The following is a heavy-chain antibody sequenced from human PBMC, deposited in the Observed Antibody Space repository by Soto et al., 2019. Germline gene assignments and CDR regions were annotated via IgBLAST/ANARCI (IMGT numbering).Heavy chain of an antibody. V-gene: IGHV3-15*07. CDR1: GFSFSAAW. J-gene: IGHJ4*02. CDR3: THQGDYYARRDS. D-gene: IGHD3-10*01. CDR2: IKSKAGGGTA. Sequence: EEHLVESGGGLVKPGGSLRLSCAASGFSFSAAWMKWVRQAPGKGLEWFGRIKSKAGGGTADYAAPVKGRFTMLRDDSKNTLYLQMNSLKTEDTGVYYCTHQGDYYARRDSWGQGTLVTVSS.